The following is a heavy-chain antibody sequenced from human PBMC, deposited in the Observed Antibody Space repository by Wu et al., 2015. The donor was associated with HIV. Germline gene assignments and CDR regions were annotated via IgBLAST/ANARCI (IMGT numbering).Heavy chain of an antibody. D-gene: IGHD6-19*01. V-gene: IGHV1-2*02. CDR3: ARNTGSVATSLYSLGV. J-gene: IGHJ6*02. CDR2: IDPNRGDR. Sequence: QVQLVQSGAEVKKPGASVKVSCKASGYTFTGYYMHWVRQVPGQGLEWMGWIDPNRGDRNYAQKFQGRVAMTTDTSIRTAYMELSRLRSDDTAVYYCARNTGSVATSLYSLGVWGQGTTVTVSS. CDR1: GYTFTGYY.